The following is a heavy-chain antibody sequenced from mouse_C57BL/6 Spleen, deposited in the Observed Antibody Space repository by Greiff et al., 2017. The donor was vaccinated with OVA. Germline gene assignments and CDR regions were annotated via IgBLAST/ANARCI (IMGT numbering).Heavy chain of an antibody. J-gene: IGHJ1*03. V-gene: IGHV1-15*01. CDR1: GYTFTDYE. D-gene: IGHD2-4*01. CDR3: SAPYDYDRYFDV. Sequence: QVQLQQSGAELVRPGASVTLSCKASGYTFTDYEMHWVKQTPVHGLEWIGAIDPETGGTAYNQKFEGKAILTADKSSSTAYMELRSLTSEDSAVYYCSAPYDYDRYFDVWGTGTTVTVSS. CDR2: IDPETGGT.